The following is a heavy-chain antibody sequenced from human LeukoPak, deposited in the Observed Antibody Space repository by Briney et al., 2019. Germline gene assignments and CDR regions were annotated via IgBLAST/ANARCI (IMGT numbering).Heavy chain of an antibody. CDR2: IRSKTYGGTA. CDR1: GFIFCDYA. CDR3: TRDPVWNVFDI. D-gene: IGHD1-14*01. Sequence: GGSLRLSCAGSGFIFCDYAMSWFRQAPGKGLEWVGFIRSKTYGGTAVHAASVKGRFIISRDDSRSIAYLQMYRLKTEDTAVYYCTRDPVWNVFDIWGQGTRVTVSS. J-gene: IGHJ3*02. V-gene: IGHV3-49*03.